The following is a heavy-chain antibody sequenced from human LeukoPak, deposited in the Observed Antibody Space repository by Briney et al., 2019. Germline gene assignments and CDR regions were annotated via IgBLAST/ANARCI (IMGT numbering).Heavy chain of an antibody. CDR3: VREFSGGLFDY. CDR2: IIPSGGNT. J-gene: IGHJ4*02. CDR1: GYTFTNYY. Sequence: ASVKVSCKASGYTFTNYYMHWVRQAPGQGPEWMGIIIPSGGNTNYAQKFLGRVTMTRDTSTSTVYLELSSLRSEDTAVYYCVREFSGGLFDYWGQGTLVTVSS. V-gene: IGHV1-46*01. D-gene: IGHD3-10*01.